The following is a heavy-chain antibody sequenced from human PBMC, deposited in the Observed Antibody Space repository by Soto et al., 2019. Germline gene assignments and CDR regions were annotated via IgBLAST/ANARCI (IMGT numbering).Heavy chain of an antibody. J-gene: IGHJ6*02. CDR1: GFTFSSYS. V-gene: IGHV3-30-3*01. CDR2: ISYDGSNK. CDR3: AKDKPPDIGGMDV. D-gene: IGHD3-9*01. Sequence: PGGSLRLSCAASGFTFSSYSMHWVRQAPGKGLEWVAVISYDGSNKYYADSVKGRFTISRDNSKNTLYLQMNSLRAEDTAVYYCAKDKPPDIGGMDVWGQGTTVTVSS.